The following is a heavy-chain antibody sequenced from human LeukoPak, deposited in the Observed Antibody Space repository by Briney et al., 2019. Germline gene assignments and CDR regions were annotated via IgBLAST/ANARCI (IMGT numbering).Heavy chain of an antibody. Sequence: SETLSLTCAVYGGSFSGYYWSWIRQPPGKGLEWIGEINHSGSTNYNPSLKSRVTISVDTSKNQFSLKLSSVTAADTAVYYRARGGITMVRGVLWNWFDPWGQGTLVTVSS. CDR2: INHSGST. CDR3: ARGGITMVRGVLWNWFDP. J-gene: IGHJ5*02. V-gene: IGHV4-34*01. CDR1: GGSFSGYY. D-gene: IGHD3-10*01.